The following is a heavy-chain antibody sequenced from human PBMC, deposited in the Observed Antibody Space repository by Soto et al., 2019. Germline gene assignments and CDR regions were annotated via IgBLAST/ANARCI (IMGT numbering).Heavy chain of an antibody. J-gene: IGHJ3*02. CDR2: IYYSGST. D-gene: IGHD7-27*01. CDR3: AKRNWGGAFDI. Sequence: SETLSLTCTVSGGSISSSSYYWGWIRQPPGKGLEWIGSIYYSGSTYYNPSLKSRVTISVDTSKNQFSLKLSSVTAADKAVYYCAKRNWGGAFDIWGQGTMVTVSS. V-gene: IGHV4-39*01. CDR1: GGSISSSSYY.